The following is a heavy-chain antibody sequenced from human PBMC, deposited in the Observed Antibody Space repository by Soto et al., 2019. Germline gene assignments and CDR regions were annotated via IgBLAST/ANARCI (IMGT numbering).Heavy chain of an antibody. V-gene: IGHV5-51*01. Sequence: XESLKVSCKCSGYSFTSYWIGWVLQMPGKGLEWMGIIYPGDSDTRYSPSFQGQVTISADKSISTAYLQWSSLKASDTAMYYCARKAIADSPTGYYYYGMDVWGQRTTVTVSS. CDR1: GYSFTSYW. D-gene: IGHD6-6*01. J-gene: IGHJ6*02. CDR3: ARKAIADSPTGYYYYGMDV. CDR2: IYPGDSDT.